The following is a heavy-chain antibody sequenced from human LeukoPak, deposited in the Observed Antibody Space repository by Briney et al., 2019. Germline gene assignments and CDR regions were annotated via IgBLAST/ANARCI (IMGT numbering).Heavy chain of an antibody. V-gene: IGHV3-23*01. D-gene: IGHD3-10*01. CDR2: ISRSGDNT. CDR3: AKAGANWFDP. Sequence: GSLRLSCAASGFTFSGYAMSWVRQAPGKGLQWVSTISRSGDNTYYADSVKGRFTISRDNSKNTLYVQMNSQRAEDTAIYYCAKAGANWFDPWGQGTLVTVSS. CDR1: GFTFSGYA. J-gene: IGHJ5*02.